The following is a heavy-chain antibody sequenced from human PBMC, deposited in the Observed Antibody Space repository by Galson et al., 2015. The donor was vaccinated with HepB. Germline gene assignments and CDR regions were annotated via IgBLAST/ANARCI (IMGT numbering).Heavy chain of an antibody. V-gene: IGHV4-59*01. J-gene: IGHJ2*01. CDR3: ARAPSTIVATYFDL. Sequence: TLSLTCTVSGHSISPYYWNWIRQSPGKGLEWIGYIFHTGYTNYNPSLKSRVSISIDTSKNQFSLNLGAVTAADTAVYYCARAPSTIVATYFDLWGRGTLVTVSS. CDR2: IFHTGYT. CDR1: GHSISPYY. D-gene: IGHD2/OR15-2a*01.